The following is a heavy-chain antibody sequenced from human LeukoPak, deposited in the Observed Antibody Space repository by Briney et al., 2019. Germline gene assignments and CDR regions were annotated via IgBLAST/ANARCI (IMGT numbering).Heavy chain of an antibody. D-gene: IGHD1-26*01. CDR2: IWYDGSIR. CDR1: GFTFSSYG. V-gene: IGHV3-33*01. Sequence: PGGSLRLSCAASGFTFSSYGMHWVRQAPGKGLEWVAVIWYDGSIRYYADSVKGRFTISGDNSNNTLYLQMNGLRAEDTAVYYCARERERSYPNLDHWGQGTLVTVSS. J-gene: IGHJ4*02. CDR3: ARERERSYPNLDH.